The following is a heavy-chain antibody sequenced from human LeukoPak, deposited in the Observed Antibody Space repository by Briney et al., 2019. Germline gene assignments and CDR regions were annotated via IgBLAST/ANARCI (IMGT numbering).Heavy chain of an antibody. V-gene: IGHV4-59*08. Sequence: ASETLSLTCTVSGGSISDNYWSWIRQPPGKGLEWIGYAYYSGHTNYNSSLKSRVTMSLDTSKSQFSLRLSSVTAADTAVYFCARHPFATPFDYWGPGTLVTVSS. J-gene: IGHJ4*02. CDR2: AYYSGHT. D-gene: IGHD2-15*01. CDR3: ARHPFATPFDY. CDR1: GGSISDNY.